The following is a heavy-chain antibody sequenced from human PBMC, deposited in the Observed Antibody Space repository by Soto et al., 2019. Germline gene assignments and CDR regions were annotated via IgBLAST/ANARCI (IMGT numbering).Heavy chain of an antibody. J-gene: IGHJ6*02. V-gene: IGHV1-2*04. Sequence: ASVKVSCKASGYSFTDYHIHWVRQAPGQGLEWLGRINPKSGGTSTAQKFQGWVTMTTETSISTASMELTRLASDDMAIYYCASGDSTDCSNGVCSFFYNHEMDVWGQGTTVTVSS. CDR3: ASGDSTDCSNGVCSFFYNHEMDV. CDR2: INPKSGGT. D-gene: IGHD2-8*01. CDR1: GYSFTDYH.